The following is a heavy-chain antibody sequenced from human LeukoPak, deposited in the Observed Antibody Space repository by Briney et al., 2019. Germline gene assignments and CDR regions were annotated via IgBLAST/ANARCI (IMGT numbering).Heavy chain of an antibody. V-gene: IGHV4-34*01. CDR3: ARRKTAGTLWYYYYYMDV. Sequence: SGTLSLTCAVYGGAFSVYYWSWIRQPPGKGLWWSWGINHSGSTNYTPSLKSRVTISVDTYKNQFSLKLSSVTAADTAVYYCARRKTAGTLWYYYYYMDVWGKGTTVTISS. D-gene: IGHD6-19*01. CDR1: GGAFSVYY. CDR2: INHSGST. J-gene: IGHJ6*03.